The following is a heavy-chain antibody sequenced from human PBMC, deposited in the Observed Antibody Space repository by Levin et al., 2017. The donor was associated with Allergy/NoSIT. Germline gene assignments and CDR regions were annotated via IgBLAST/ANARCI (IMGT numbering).Heavy chain of an antibody. D-gene: IGHD4-11*01. CDR1: GFTFSSYE. Sequence: GGSLRLSCAASGFTFSSYEMNWVRQAPGKGLEWVSYISSSGSTIYYADSVKGRFTISRDNAKNSLYLQMNSLRAEDTAVYYCARAHNDYSNYPFDYWGQGTLVTVSS. V-gene: IGHV3-48*03. J-gene: IGHJ4*02. CDR2: ISSSGSTI. CDR3: ARAHNDYSNYPFDY.